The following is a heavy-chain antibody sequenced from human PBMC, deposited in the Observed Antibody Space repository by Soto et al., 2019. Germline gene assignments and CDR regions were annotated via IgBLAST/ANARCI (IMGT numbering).Heavy chain of an antibody. V-gene: IGHV1-8*01. D-gene: IGHD1-26*01. CDR1: GYTFTGYD. J-gene: IGHJ4*02. CDR2: MNPNSGNT. Sequence: QAERVQSGAEVKKLGASVKDSCKASGYTFTGYDSNWVRQATGQGLEWMGWMNPNSGNTGYAQNFQGRVTTTRDNSITTAYMELTSLRDDDSAVYYCAGEKVGTTGIDFWGQGTLVTVSS. CDR3: AGEKVGTTGIDF.